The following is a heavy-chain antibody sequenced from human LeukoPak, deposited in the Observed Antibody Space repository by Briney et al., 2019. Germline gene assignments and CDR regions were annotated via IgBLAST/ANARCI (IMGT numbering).Heavy chain of an antibody. CDR2: IYYSGST. D-gene: IGHD2-2*02. CDR3: ARASDIVVVPAAIRSVSSFDP. Sequence: PSETLSLTCTVSGGSVSSGSYYWSWLRPPPGKGLEWVGYIYYSGSTNYNPSLKSRVTISVDTSKNQFSLKLSSVTAADTAVYYCARASDIVVVPAAIRSVSSFDPWGQGTLVTVSS. J-gene: IGHJ5*02. V-gene: IGHV4-61*01. CDR1: GGSVSSGSYY.